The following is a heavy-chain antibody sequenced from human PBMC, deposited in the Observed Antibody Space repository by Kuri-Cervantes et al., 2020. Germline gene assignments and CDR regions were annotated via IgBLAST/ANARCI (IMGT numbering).Heavy chain of an antibody. CDR3: AKSWWRPAIGGHFDY. CDR2: IWYDGSNK. V-gene: IGHV3-33*06. J-gene: IGHJ4*02. Sequence: GGSLRLSCAASGFTFSSYGMHWVRQAPGKGLEWVAVIWYDGSNKYYADSVKGRFTISRGNSKNTLYLQMNSLRAEDTAVYYCAKSWWRPAIGGHFDYWGQGTLVTVSS. CDR1: GFTFSSYG. D-gene: IGHD2-2*01.